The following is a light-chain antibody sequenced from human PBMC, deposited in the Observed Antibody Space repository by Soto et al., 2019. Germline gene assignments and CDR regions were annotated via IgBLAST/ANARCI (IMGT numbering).Light chain of an antibody. CDR1: QSVTSNY. CDR3: QRYGGPSWT. J-gene: IGKJ1*01. CDR2: GAS. Sequence: EIVLTQSPGTLSLSPGERATLSCRASQSVTSNYLAWYQQKPGQAPRLLIFGASSRATGIPAKFSGSGSGTNFTLTISRLEPDDFAVYYCQRYGGPSWTFGQGTRVEIK. V-gene: IGKV3-20*01.